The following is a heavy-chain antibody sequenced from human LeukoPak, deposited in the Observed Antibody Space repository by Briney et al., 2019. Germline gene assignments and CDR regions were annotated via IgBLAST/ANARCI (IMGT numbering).Heavy chain of an antibody. CDR2: ISGSGGST. V-gene: IGHV3-23*01. Sequence: QAGGSLRLSCAAYGFTFSSLAMSWLRQAPGKGLEWVSAISGSGGSTYYADSVKGRFTISRDNYKNTLYLQMNSLRAEDTAVYYCAKDYGYYDSSGYAYYCDYWGQGTLVTVSS. CDR3: AKDYGYYDSSGYAYYCDY. CDR1: GFTFSSLA. J-gene: IGHJ4*02. D-gene: IGHD3-22*01.